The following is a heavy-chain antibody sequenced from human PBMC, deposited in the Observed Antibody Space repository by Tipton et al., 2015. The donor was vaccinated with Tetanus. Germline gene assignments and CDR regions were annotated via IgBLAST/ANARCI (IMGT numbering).Heavy chain of an antibody. D-gene: IGHD3-3*01. CDR3: ARSHVFRLTLFGEEIPRSGRFDP. Sequence: TLSLTCTVSGGSIDSSNYYWAWVRQHPGKGPEWIGYIYYSGDTFYNPSLKSRVTISVDTSKNQFSLNLRSVTAADTAVYYCARSHVFRLTLFGEEIPRSGRFDPWGQGTLVTVSS. J-gene: IGHJ5*02. CDR2: IYYSGDT. CDR1: GGSIDSSNYY. V-gene: IGHV4-31*03.